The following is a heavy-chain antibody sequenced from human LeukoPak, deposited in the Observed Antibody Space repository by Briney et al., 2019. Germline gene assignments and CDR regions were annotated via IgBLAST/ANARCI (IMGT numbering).Heavy chain of an antibody. CDR3: AKDFRSSWSGPYYYGMDV. CDR1: GFTFSSYA. CDR2: ISYDGNNK. D-gene: IGHD6-6*01. J-gene: IGHJ6*02. Sequence: GRSLRLSCAASGFTFSSYAMHWVRQAPGKGLEWVAFISYDGNNKYSADSVKGRFTISRDNSKNTLYLQMNSLRAEDTAVYYCAKDFRSSWSGPYYYGMDVWGQGTTVTVSS. V-gene: IGHV3-30-3*01.